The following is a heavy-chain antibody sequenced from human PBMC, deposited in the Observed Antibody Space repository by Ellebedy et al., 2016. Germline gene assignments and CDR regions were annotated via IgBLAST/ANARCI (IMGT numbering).Heavy chain of an antibody. Sequence: GGSLRLSXAVSGFTFTSYSMHWVRQAPGKGLEWVAVISYDGSDKYYADSVKDRFTISRDNSKNTLYLQMNSLRAEDTAVYYCANYCSTITCSAVGAFDIWGRGTMVTVSS. CDR3: ANYCSTITCSAVGAFDI. V-gene: IGHV3-30-3*01. D-gene: IGHD2-2*01. CDR2: ISYDGSDK. J-gene: IGHJ3*02. CDR1: GFTFTSYS.